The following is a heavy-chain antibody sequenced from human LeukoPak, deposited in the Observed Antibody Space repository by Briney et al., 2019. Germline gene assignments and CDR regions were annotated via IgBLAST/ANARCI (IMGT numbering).Heavy chain of an antibody. Sequence: PSETLSLTCAVSVASISNYYWSWIRQAPGKGLEWIGYISTSGSTNYNPSLKSRVSISLDTSNKRFSLNLNCVTAADTAVYFCASPRTSYRYTFDYWGPGALVTVSS. CDR1: VASISNYY. J-gene: IGHJ4*02. CDR2: ISTSGST. V-gene: IGHV4-4*09. CDR3: ASPRTSYRYTFDY. D-gene: IGHD5-18*01.